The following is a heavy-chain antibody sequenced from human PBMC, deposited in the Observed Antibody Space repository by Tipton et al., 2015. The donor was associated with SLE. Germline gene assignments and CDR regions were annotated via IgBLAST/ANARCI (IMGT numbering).Heavy chain of an antibody. CDR2: IKQDGSEK. V-gene: IGHV3-7*01. D-gene: IGHD6-19*01. CDR3: ATTVDGSGWNWYFDL. CDR1: GFTVSSNY. J-gene: IGHJ2*01. Sequence: SLRLSCAASGFTVSSNYMSWVRQAPGKGLEWVANIKQDGSEKYYVDSVKGRFTISRDNSKNTLYLQMNSLRAEDTAVYYCATTVDGSGWNWYFDLWGRGTLVTVSS.